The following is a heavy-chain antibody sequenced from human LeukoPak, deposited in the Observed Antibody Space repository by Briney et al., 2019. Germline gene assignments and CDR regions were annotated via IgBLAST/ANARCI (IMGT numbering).Heavy chain of an antibody. Sequence: PGGSLRLSCAASGFTFSSYAMHWVRQAPGKGLEWVAVISYDGSNKYYADSVKGRFTISRDDAKNSLYLQMNSLRAEDTAVYYCAKDRTAASNSYYFDYRGQGTLVTVSS. CDR1: GFTFSSYA. CDR2: ISYDGSNK. J-gene: IGHJ4*02. V-gene: IGHV3-30-3*01. D-gene: IGHD2-2*01. CDR3: AKDRTAASNSYYFDY.